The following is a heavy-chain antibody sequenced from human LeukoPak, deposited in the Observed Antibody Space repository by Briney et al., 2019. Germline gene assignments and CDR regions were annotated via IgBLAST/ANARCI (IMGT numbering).Heavy chain of an antibody. D-gene: IGHD5-18*01. V-gene: IGHV4-59*01. CDR3: ARVDSVDTAMVIDY. J-gene: IGHJ4*02. CDR1: GGSISSYY. Sequence: SETLSLTCTVSGGSISSYYWSWIRQPPGKGLEWIGYIYYSGSTNYNPSLKSRVTISVDTSKNQFSLKLSPVTAADTAVYYCARVDSVDTAMVIDYWGQGTLVTVSS. CDR2: IYYSGST.